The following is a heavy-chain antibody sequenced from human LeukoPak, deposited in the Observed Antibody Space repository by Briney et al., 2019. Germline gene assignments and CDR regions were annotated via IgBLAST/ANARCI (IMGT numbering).Heavy chain of an antibody. J-gene: IGHJ4*02. D-gene: IGHD6-6*01. CDR1: GGSISNSNW. CDR2: IYHSGST. V-gene: IGHV4-4*02. CDR3: ARRHVEYSSSSDPYYFDY. Sequence: SGTLSLTCAVSGGSISNSNWWSWVRQPPGKGLEWIGEIYHSGSTNYNPSLKSRVTISVDKSKNQFSLKLSSVTAADTAVYYCARRHVEYSSSSDPYYFDYWGQGTLVTVSS.